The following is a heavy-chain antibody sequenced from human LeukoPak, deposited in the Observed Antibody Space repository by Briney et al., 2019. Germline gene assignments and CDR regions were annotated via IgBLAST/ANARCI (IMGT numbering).Heavy chain of an antibody. CDR1: GYTFTSYD. CDR2: MNPNSGNT. J-gene: IGHJ3*02. CDR3: ARGCMARGVTCAFDI. V-gene: IGHV1-8*01. D-gene: IGHD3-10*01. Sequence: GASVKLSCKASGYTFTSYDINWVRQATGQGLEWMGWMNPNSGNTGYAQKFKGRVTMTRNTSISTAYMELSSLRSEDTAVYYCARGCMARGVTCAFDIWGQGTMVTVSS.